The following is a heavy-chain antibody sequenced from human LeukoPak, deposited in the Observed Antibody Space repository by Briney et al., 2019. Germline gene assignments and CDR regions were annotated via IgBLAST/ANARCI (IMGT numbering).Heavy chain of an antibody. CDR3: ARDYQTLTTPGY. CDR1: GYTFTTYG. CDR2: ISTYNGNT. D-gene: IGHD4-17*01. V-gene: IGHV1-18*01. Sequence: GASVKVSCKASGYTFTTYGISWVRQAPGQGLEWMGWISTYNGNTNYAQKLQGRVTMTTDTSTSTAYMEPRSLRSDDTAVYYCARDYQTLTTPGYWGQGTLVTASS. J-gene: IGHJ1*01.